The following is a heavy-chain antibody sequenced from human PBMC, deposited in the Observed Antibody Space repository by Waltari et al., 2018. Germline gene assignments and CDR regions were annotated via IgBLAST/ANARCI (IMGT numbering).Heavy chain of an antibody. CDR2: INHSGST. D-gene: IGHD3-3*01. CDR1: GGSFSDYY. V-gene: IGHV4-34*01. J-gene: IGHJ4*02. Sequence: QVQLQQWGAGLLKPSETLSLTCAVYGGSFSDYYWSWIRQPPGKGLEWIGEINHSGSTNYNPSLKSRVTISVDTSKNQFSLKLSSVTAADTAVYYCARGEYYDFWSGYYRSYYFDYWGQGTLVTVSS. CDR3: ARGEYYDFWSGYYRSYYFDY.